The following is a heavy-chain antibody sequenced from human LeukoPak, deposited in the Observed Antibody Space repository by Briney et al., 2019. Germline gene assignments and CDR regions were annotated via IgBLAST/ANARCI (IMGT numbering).Heavy chain of an antibody. V-gene: IGHV4-59*01. Sequence: SETLSLTCTVSGVSISSYYWSWIRQPPGRGLEGIGYIYYSGTTNYNPSLKSRVTISIDTSKNQFSLKLSSVTAADTAVYYCARGLTYYDILTAYYTFPYFDYWGQGTLVTVSS. CDR3: ARGLTYYDILTAYYTFPYFDY. CDR2: IYYSGTT. J-gene: IGHJ4*02. CDR1: GVSISSYY. D-gene: IGHD3-9*01.